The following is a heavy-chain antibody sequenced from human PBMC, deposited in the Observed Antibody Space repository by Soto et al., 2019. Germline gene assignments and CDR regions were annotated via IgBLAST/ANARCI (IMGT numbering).Heavy chain of an antibody. CDR3: ARDYYDSSGYYALFDY. CDR2: ISSSSSTI. Sequence: GGSLRLSCAAPGFTFSSYSMNWVRQAPGKGLEWVSYISSSSSTIYYADSVKGRFTISRDNAKNSLYLQMNSLRAEDTAVYYCARDYYDSSGYYALFDYWGQGTLVTVSS. J-gene: IGHJ4*02. D-gene: IGHD3-22*01. V-gene: IGHV3-48*01. CDR1: GFTFSSYS.